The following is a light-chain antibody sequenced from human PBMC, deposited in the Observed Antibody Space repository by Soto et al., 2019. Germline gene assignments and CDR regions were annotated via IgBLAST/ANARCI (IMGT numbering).Light chain of an antibody. CDR1: QSISDT. CDR2: GAS. V-gene: IGKV3-15*01. CDR3: QQRSNWPPIT. Sequence: EIGMTQSPATLSVSPGGRATLSCRASQSISDTLAGYQQKPGQAPRLLIYGASKRATGFPARFSGSGSGTDFTLTISSLQSEDFAVYYCQQRSNWPPITFGQGTRLEI. J-gene: IGKJ5*01.